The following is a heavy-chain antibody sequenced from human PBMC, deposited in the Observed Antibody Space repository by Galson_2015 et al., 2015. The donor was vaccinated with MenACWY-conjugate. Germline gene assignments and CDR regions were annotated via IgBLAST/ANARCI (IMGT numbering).Heavy chain of an antibody. Sequence: TCTVSGGSINSNNYYWGWIRPPPGKGLEWIGSVYYSGSTYYNPSLNSRVTISVDTSENQFTLKLSSVTAADTAVYFCVRHVHVTSFGSSGNPQGGAFDIWGQGTLVTVSS. D-gene: IGHD3-22*01. J-gene: IGHJ3*02. CDR1: GGSINSNNYY. CDR3: VRHVHVTSFGSSGNPQGGAFDI. CDR2: VYYSGST. V-gene: IGHV4-39*01.